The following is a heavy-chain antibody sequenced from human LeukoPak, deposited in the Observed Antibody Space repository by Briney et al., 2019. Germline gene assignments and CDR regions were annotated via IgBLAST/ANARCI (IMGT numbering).Heavy chain of an antibody. V-gene: IGHV3-74*01. CDR1: GFTFSRDW. CDR3: ARVYSSLWAPSFDY. CDR2: IKTDGSTA. D-gene: IGHD3-22*01. Sequence: PGGSLRLSCAASGFTFSRDWMHWVRQAPGKGLVWVSRIKTDGSTATYADSVKGRFTISRDNAKNSLFLQMNSLRAEDTAVYYCARVYSSLWAPSFDYWGQGALVTVSS. J-gene: IGHJ4*02.